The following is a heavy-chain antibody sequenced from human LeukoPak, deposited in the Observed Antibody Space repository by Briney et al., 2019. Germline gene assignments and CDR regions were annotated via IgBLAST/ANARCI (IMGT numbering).Heavy chain of an antibody. J-gene: IGHJ5*02. Sequence: ASVKVSCKASGGTFSSYAISWVRQAPGQGLEWMGGIIPIFGTANYAQKFQGRVTITTDESTSTAYMELSSLRSEDTAVYYCARDKILDIHTPYSSGWSDWFDPWGQGTLVTVSS. CDR2: IIPIFGTA. CDR3: ARDKILDIHTPYSSGWSDWFDP. V-gene: IGHV1-69*05. CDR1: GGTFSSYA. D-gene: IGHD6-19*01.